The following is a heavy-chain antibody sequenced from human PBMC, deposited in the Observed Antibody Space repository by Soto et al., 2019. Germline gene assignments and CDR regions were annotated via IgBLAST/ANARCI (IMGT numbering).Heavy chain of an antibody. CDR2: IYWDDDK. V-gene: IGHV2-5*02. Sequence: QITLKESGPTLVKPTQTLTLTCTFSGFSLSTSGVGVGWIRQPPGKALEWLALIYWDDDKRYSPSLKSSLTITKDTSKNQVVLTMTNMDPMDTATYYCAHRRRAAGGYFFDYWGQGTLVTVSS. CDR3: AHRRRAAGGYFFDY. J-gene: IGHJ4*02. D-gene: IGHD6-25*01. CDR1: GFSLSTSGVG.